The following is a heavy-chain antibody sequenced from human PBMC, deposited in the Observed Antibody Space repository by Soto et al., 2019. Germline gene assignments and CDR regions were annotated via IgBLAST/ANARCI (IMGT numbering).Heavy chain of an antibody. J-gene: IGHJ5*02. CDR2: IYYSGST. CDR3: ARDKRAYYDFWSGPLRAWFDP. V-gene: IGHV4-31*03. D-gene: IGHD3-3*01. Sequence: SETLSLTCTVCGGSISSGGYYWSWIRQHPGKGLEWIGYIYYSGSTYYNPSLKSRVTISVDTSKNQFSLKLSSVTAADTAVYYCARDKRAYYDFWSGPLRAWFDPWGQGTLVTVSS. CDR1: GGSISSGGYY.